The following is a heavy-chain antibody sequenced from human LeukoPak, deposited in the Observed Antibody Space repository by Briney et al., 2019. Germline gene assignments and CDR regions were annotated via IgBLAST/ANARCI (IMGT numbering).Heavy chain of an antibody. J-gene: IGHJ4*02. V-gene: IGHV4-30-4*01. D-gene: IGHD2/OR15-2a*01. CDR2: IYYNGNT. CDR3: ARGGLNSLLPY. Sequence: SETLSLTCTVSGGSVGSDDYYWNWIRQSPGKGLEWIGYIYYNGNTYYNPSLRSRVTISLDTFRNHFTLNLSSVTAADTAMYYCARGGLNSLLPYWGQGTLVAVSS. CDR1: GGSVGSDDYY.